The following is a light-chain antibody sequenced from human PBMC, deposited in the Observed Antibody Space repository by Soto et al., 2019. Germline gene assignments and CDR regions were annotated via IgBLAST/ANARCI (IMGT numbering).Light chain of an antibody. J-gene: IGKJ1*01. CDR1: QSISSW. CDR2: KAS. CDR3: QQYDNVSWT. Sequence: DIQMTQSPSTLSASVGDRVIITCRASQSISSWLAWYQQKPGKAPNLLIYKASTLKSGVPSRFSGSGSGTEFTLTLSCLQPADFATYYCQQYDNVSWTFGHGNKVEIK. V-gene: IGKV1-5*03.